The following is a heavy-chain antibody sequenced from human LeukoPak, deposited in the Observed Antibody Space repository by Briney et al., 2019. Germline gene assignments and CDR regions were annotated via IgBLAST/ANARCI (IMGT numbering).Heavy chain of an antibody. CDR1: GVSISSGSYY. CDR3: ARVGIAGADY. J-gene: IGHJ4*02. V-gene: IGHV4-61*02. CDR2: FYTSGST. D-gene: IGHD2-2*03. Sequence: SETLSLTCTVSGVSISSGSYYWSWIRQPAGKGLEWIGRFYTSGSTNYNPSLKSRVTISVDTSKSQFSLKLSSVTAADTAVYYCARVGIAGADYWGQGTLVTVSS.